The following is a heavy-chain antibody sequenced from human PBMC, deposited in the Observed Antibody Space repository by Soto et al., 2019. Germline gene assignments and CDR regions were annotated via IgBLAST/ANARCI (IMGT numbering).Heavy chain of an antibody. J-gene: IGHJ3*02. CDR3: ARGEDIVVVPAALPSDAFDI. CDR2: IWYDGSNK. V-gene: IGHV3-33*01. D-gene: IGHD2-2*01. Sequence: QVQRVESGGGVVQPGRSLGLSCAASGFTFSSYGMHWFRQAPGKGLEWVAVIWYDGSNKYYADSVKGRFTISRDNSKNTLYLQMNSLRAEDTAVYYCARGEDIVVVPAALPSDAFDIWGQGTMVTVSS. CDR1: GFTFSSYG.